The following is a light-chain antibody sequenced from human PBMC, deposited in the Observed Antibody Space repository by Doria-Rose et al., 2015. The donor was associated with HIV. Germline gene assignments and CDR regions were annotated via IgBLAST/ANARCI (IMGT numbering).Light chain of an antibody. CDR1: QSLLNTSKNY. CDR3: QQYYDTPS. J-gene: IGKJ3*01. CDR2: WAS. Sequence: TQSPESLGMSLGERATLNCKSNQSLLNTSKNYLAWYQQKPGQPPKLLIYWASTRQSGVPARFSGSGSGTDFTLTISSLEAEDVAVYYCQQYYDTPSFGPGTTVDIQ. V-gene: IGKV4-1*01.